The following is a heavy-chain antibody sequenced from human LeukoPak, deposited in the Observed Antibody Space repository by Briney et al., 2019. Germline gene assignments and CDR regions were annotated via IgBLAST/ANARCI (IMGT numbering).Heavy chain of an antibody. D-gene: IGHD3-3*01. Sequence: ASVKVSCKASGYTFTSYDINWVRQATGQGLEWMGWMNPNSGNTGYAQKFQGRVTMTRNTSISTAYMGLSSLRSEDTAVYYCAREHDFWSGYSDWGQGTLVTVSS. CDR1: GYTFTSYD. CDR3: AREHDFWSGYSD. V-gene: IGHV1-8*01. J-gene: IGHJ4*02. CDR2: MNPNSGNT.